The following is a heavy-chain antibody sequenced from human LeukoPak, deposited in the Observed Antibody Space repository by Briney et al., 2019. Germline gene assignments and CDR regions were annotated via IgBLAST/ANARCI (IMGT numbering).Heavy chain of an antibody. D-gene: IGHD3-22*01. CDR2: IYSGGST. CDR3: ARILFGDSSGYYSDYWYFDL. J-gene: IGHJ2*01. V-gene: IGHV3-66*01. CDR1: GFTFSGHS. Sequence: GGSLRLSCAASGFTFSGHSMNWVRQAPGKGLEWVSVIYSGGSTYYADSVKGRFTISRDNSKNTLYLQMNSLRAEDTAVYYCARILFGDSSGYYSDYWYFDLWGRGTLVTVSS.